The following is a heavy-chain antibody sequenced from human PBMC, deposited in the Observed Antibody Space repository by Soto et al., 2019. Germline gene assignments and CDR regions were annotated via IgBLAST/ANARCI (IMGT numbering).Heavy chain of an antibody. CDR1: GDSLNNNW. V-gene: IGHV4-59*01. J-gene: IGHJ4*02. Sequence: QVQLQESGPRLVKPSATLLLTCSVSGDSLNNNWLTWIRQAPGTAPELVGYIYYKGDTRNNPSLVSLVTMTLDTPENQFPLRLRSVTAADTAVYFFARGSRVYDSGGQVILVTVSS. CDR2: IYYKGDT. D-gene: IGHD3-16*01. CDR3: ARGSRVYDS.